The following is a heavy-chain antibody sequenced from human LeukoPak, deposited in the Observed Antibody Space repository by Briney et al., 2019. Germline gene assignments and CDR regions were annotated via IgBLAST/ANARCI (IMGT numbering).Heavy chain of an antibody. CDR3: ARDIHGYNYGMDV. CDR2: IWYDGSNK. D-gene: IGHD2-21*01. V-gene: IGHV3-33*01. Sequence: GGSLRLSCAASGFTFISYGMHWVRQAPGKGLEWVAVIWYDGSNKYYADSVKGRLTISRDNSKNTVYLQMNSLRAEDTAVYYCARDIHGYNYGMDVRGQGTTVTVSS. J-gene: IGHJ6*02. CDR1: GFTFISYG.